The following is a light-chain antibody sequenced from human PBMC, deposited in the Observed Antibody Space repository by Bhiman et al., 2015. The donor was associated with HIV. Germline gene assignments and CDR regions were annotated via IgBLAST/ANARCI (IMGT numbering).Light chain of an antibody. CDR2: QDS. J-gene: IGLJ2*01. V-gene: IGLV3-1*01. CDR3: QAWDSSSGVV. Sequence: GSVAPGQTASITCSGDKLGDKYASWYQQKPGQSPVLVIYQDSKRPSGIPERFSGSNSGNTATLTISGTQAMDEADYYCQAWDSSSGVVFGGGTKLTVL. CDR1: KLGDKY.